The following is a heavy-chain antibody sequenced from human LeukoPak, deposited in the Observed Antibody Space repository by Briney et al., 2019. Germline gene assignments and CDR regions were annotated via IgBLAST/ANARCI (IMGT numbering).Heavy chain of an antibody. J-gene: IGHJ4*02. D-gene: IGHD3-3*01. V-gene: IGHV3-30*02. Sequence: SGGSLRLSCAASGFTFSSYGMHWVRQAPGKGLEWVAFIRYDGSNKYYADSVKGRFTISRDNSKNTLYLQMNSLRAEDTAVYYCAKDRVTIFGVVDYWGQGTLVTVSS. CDR2: IRYDGSNK. CDR1: GFTFSSYG. CDR3: AKDRVTIFGVVDY.